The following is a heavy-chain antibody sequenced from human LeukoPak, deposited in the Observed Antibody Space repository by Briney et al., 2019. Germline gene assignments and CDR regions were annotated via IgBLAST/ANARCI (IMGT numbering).Heavy chain of an antibody. CDR2: IIPIFGTA. CDR1: GGTFSSYA. CDR3: ASWGNQGGEYYYYYMDV. Sequence: ASVKVSCKASGGTFSSYAISWVRQAPGQGLEWMGGIIPIFGTANYAQKFQGRVTITTDESTSTAYMELSSLRSEDTAVYYCASWGNQGGEYYYYYMDVWGKGTTVTVSS. J-gene: IGHJ6*03. D-gene: IGHD3-16*01. V-gene: IGHV1-69*05.